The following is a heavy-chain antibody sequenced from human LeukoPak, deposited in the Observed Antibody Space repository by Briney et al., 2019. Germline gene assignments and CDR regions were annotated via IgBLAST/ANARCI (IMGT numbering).Heavy chain of an antibody. CDR2: IYYSGST. J-gene: IGHJ6*02. CDR3: ARRRHCSGGSCYSYRYYYYGMDV. CDR1: VGPISSSGYY. D-gene: IGHD2-15*01. V-gene: IGHV4-39*01. Sequence: SETLSLTCTVSVGPISSSGYYWGWIRQPPGKGLEWIGSIYYSGSTYHNPSLKSPLTISVDTSKSQFSLKLSSVTAADTAVYYCARRRHCSGGSCYSYRYYYYGMDVWGQGTTVTVSS.